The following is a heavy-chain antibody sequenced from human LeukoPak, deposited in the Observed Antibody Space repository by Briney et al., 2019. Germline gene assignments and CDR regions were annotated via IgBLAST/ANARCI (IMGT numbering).Heavy chain of an antibody. CDR3: AREGGNYDFWSGYYTGFVHNWFDP. CDR2: ICSGGST. D-gene: IGHD3-3*01. CDR1: GFTVSSNY. V-gene: IGHV3-66*02. Sequence: GSLRLSCAASGFTVSSNYMSWVRQAPGKGLEWVSVICSGGSTYYADSVKGRFTISRDNSKNTLYLQMNSLRAEDTSVYYCAREGGNYDFWSGYYTGFVHNWFDPWGQGTLVTVSS. J-gene: IGHJ5*02.